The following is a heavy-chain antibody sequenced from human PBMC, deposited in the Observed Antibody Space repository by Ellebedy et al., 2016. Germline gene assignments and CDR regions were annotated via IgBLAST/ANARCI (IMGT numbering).Heavy chain of an antibody. CDR2: IRSDGSVQ. Sequence: GGSLRLXXAASGFTLRTYVIHWVRQSPGKGLEWVASIRSDGSVQTYTDSVKGRFTISRDNSRGTLYLHMSDLRPEDTAVYYCAKVDYYYGMDVWGQGTTVTVSS. CDR3: AKVDYYYGMDV. J-gene: IGHJ6*02. V-gene: IGHV3-30*02. CDR1: GFTLRTYV.